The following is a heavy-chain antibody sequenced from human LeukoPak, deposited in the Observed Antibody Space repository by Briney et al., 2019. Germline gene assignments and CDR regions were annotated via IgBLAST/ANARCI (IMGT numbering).Heavy chain of an antibody. J-gene: IGHJ3*01. CDR1: GASVYSDSSY. CDR3: AREVATSYYDSGAYYRQTEAFDF. CDR2: VDYRGGT. V-gene: IGHV4-61*01. D-gene: IGHD3-22*01. Sequence: PSETLSLTCSVSGASVYSDSSYWNWIRQAPGKGLEWFGYVDYRGGTKYNASLKSRVTISLETSKNQFSLNLNSVIAADTAVYYCAREVATSYYDSGAYYRQTEAFDFWGQGKMVTVSS.